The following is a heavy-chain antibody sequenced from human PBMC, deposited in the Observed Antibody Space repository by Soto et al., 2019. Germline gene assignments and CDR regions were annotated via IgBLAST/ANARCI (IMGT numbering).Heavy chain of an antibody. CDR3: ARDRGRGGSYYIYFYGMDV. CDR2: SNPSGGSI. CDR1: GYSFTTYY. J-gene: IGHJ6*02. D-gene: IGHD1-26*01. V-gene: IGHV1-46*01. Sequence: QVQGVQSGAEVKMPGASVKVSCKASGYSFTTYYKHWVRQAPGQGLEWMGESNPSGGSINYTQKFQGRVTMTRDTSTSTVYMELSSLRSEDTAVYYCARDRGRGGSYYIYFYGMDVWGQGTTVTVSS.